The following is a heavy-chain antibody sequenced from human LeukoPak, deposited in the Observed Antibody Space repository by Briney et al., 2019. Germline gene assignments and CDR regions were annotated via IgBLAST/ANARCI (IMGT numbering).Heavy chain of an antibody. CDR2: ISSGSRYI. D-gene: IGHD5-12*01. Sequence: TGGSLRLSCEASGFTFSSYNMNWVRQAPGKGLEWVSSISSGSRYIYYRDAVKGRFTISGDNAKNSLYLQMNSLRAEDTAVYYCARGGSYEEAFDYWGQGTLVTVSS. J-gene: IGHJ4*02. CDR1: GFTFSSYN. V-gene: IGHV3-21*01. CDR3: ARGGSYEEAFDY.